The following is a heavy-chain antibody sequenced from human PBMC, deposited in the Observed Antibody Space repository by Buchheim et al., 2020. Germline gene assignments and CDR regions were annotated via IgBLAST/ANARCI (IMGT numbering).Heavy chain of an antibody. D-gene: IGHD3-16*02. J-gene: IGHJ5*02. CDR2: IYTSGST. Sequence: QVQLQESGPGLVKPSQTLSLTCTVSGGSISSGSYYWSWIRQPAGKGLEWIGRIYTSGSTNYNPSLKSRVTISVDTSKNQFSLKLSSVTAADTAVYYCARAFFTFGGVLANGDWFDPWGQGTL. V-gene: IGHV4-61*02. CDR3: ARAFFTFGGVLANGDWFDP. CDR1: GGSISSGSYY.